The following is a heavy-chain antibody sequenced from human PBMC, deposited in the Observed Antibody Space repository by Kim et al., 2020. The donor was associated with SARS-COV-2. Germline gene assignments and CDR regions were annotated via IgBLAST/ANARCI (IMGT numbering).Heavy chain of an antibody. CDR1: GFTVSSNF. Sequence: GGSLRLSCAASGFTVSSNFVTWVRQAPVKGLEWVSVIYGDGTTYYADSVKGRFTLSRDTSKNTVYLQMNSLRADDTAVYFCARTPDTSGHRFDYWGQGTLVTVSS. D-gene: IGHD3-22*01. J-gene: IGHJ4*02. CDR2: IYGDGTT. V-gene: IGHV3-53*01. CDR3: ARTPDTSGHRFDY.